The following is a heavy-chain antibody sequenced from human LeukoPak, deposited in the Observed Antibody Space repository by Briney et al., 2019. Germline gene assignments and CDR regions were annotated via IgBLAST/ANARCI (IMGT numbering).Heavy chain of an antibody. CDR1: GYSFTSYW. V-gene: IGHV5-51*01. D-gene: IGHD6-19*01. CDR3: ARVTSSSGWYGGWFDP. CDR2: IYPGDSDT. Sequence: AGESLKISYKGSGYSFTSYWIGWVRQMPGKGLEWMGIIYPGDSDTRYSPSFQGQVTISADKSISTAYLQWSSLKASDTAMYYCARVTSSSGWYGGWFDPWGQGTLVTVSS. J-gene: IGHJ5*02.